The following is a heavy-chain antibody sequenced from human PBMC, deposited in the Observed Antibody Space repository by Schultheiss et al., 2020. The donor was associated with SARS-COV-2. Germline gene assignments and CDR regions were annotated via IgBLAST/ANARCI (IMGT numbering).Heavy chain of an antibody. D-gene: IGHD6-6*01. CDR2: ISYDGSNK. Sequence: GGSLRLSCAASGFTFSSYAMSWVRQAPGKGLEWVAVISYDGSNKYYADSVKGRFTISRDNSKNTLYLQMNSLRAEDTAVYYCARVPIAARPYYYYGMDVWGQGTTVTVSS. J-gene: IGHJ6*02. V-gene: IGHV3-30-3*01. CDR1: GFTFSSYA. CDR3: ARVPIAARPYYYYGMDV.